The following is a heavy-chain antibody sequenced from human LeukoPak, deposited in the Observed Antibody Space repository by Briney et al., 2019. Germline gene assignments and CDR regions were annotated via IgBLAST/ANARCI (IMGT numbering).Heavy chain of an antibody. CDR1: EFTFEDYA. V-gene: IGHV3-43D*04. Sequence: GGSLRLSCAAFEFTFEDYATYWVRQPPGKGLEWVSGINWDGDTTNYADPVKGRFTISRDNSKNSLYLQMNSLRPEDTASYYCTKANEPWKLINSIDYWGQGTLVAVSS. D-gene: IGHD2-15*01. CDR3: TKANEPWKLINSIDY. J-gene: IGHJ4*02. CDR2: INWDGDTT.